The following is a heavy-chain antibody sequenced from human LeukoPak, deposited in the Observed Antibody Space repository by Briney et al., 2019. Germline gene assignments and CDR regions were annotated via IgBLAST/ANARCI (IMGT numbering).Heavy chain of an antibody. V-gene: IGHV4-59*01. D-gene: IGHD1-26*01. J-gene: IGHJ4*02. CDR3: AEVGATGY. CDR2: IYYSGST. CDR1: GGSISSYY. Sequence: PSETLSLTCTVSGGSISSYYWSWIRQPPGKGLEWIGYIYYSGSTNYNPSLKSRVTISVDTSKNQFSLKLSSVTAADTAVYYCAEVGATGYWGQGTLVTVSS.